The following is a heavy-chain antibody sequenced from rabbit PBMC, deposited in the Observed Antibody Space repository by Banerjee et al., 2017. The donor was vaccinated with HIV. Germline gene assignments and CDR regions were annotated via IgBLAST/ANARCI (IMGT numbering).Heavy chain of an antibody. Sequence: QSLQESGGGLFQPGGSLALTCKASGFDLSSHYYMCWVRQTPGKGLEWIACINVGSGDDTHYASWAKGRFTISKTSSTTVTLQMTSLTAADTATYFCARDRYAGSDAPFNLWGPGTLVTVS. CDR2: INVGSGDDT. J-gene: IGHJ4*01. CDR1: GFDLSSHYY. V-gene: IGHV1S40*01. CDR3: ARDRYAGSDAPFNL. D-gene: IGHD4-2*01.